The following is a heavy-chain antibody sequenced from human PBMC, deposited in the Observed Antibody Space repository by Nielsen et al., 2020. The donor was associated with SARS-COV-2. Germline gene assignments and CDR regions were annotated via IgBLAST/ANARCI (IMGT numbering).Heavy chain of an antibody. Sequence: GESLKISCAASGFTFSSYGMHWVRQAPGKGLEWVAVISYDGSNKYYADSVKGRFTISRDNSKNTPYLQMNSLRAEDTAVYYCARSRRIFDYWGQGTLVTVSS. V-gene: IGHV3-30*03. D-gene: IGHD2/OR15-2a*01. J-gene: IGHJ4*02. CDR1: GFTFSSYG. CDR2: ISYDGSNK. CDR3: ARSRRIFDY.